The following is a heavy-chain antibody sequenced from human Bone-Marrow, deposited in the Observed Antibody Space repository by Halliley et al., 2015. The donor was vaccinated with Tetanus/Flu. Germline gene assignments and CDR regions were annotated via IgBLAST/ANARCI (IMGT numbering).Heavy chain of an antibody. CDR2: YDGKQQ. CDR3: ARALGDCSGETCFSVHFAY. Sequence: YDGKQQHYGDSVKGRFIVSRDDSKNTLFLEMNSLTPEDTAVYYCARALGDCSGETCFSVHFAYWGQGTLVTVSS. J-gene: IGHJ4*02. D-gene: IGHD2-15*01. V-gene: IGHV3-30*03.